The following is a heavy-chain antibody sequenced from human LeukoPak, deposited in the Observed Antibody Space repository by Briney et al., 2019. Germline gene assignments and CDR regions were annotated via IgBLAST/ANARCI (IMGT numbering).Heavy chain of an antibody. D-gene: IGHD3-3*01. CDR1: GFTFSSYW. CDR2: INSDGSST. CDR3: ARLRPFWSSYVGNWFDP. V-gene: IGHV3-74*01. Sequence: GGSLRLSCAASGFTFSSYWMHWVRQAPGKGLVWVSRINSDGSSTSYADSVKGRFTISRDNAKNTMYLQMNSLRAEDTAVYYCARLRPFWSSYVGNWFDPWGQGTLVTVSS. J-gene: IGHJ5*02.